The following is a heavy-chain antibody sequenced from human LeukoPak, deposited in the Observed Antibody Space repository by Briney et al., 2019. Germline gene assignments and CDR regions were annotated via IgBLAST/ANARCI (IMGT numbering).Heavy chain of an antibody. CDR2: ISSTGHSK. Sequence: GGSLRLSCEASGIAFSSHAMTWVRQAPGKGLEWVSVISSTGHSKHYADSVKGRFTISRDNAKNSLYLQMNSLRAEDTAVYYCARQHSSGWYGLGYFDYWGQGTLVTVSS. CDR1: GIAFSSHA. V-gene: IGHV3-21*01. D-gene: IGHD6-19*01. J-gene: IGHJ4*02. CDR3: ARQHSSGWYGLGYFDY.